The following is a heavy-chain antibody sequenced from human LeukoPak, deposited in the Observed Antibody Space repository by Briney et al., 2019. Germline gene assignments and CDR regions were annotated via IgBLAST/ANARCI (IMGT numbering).Heavy chain of an antibody. V-gene: IGHV4-39*01. CDR2: IYYSGST. J-gene: IGHJ4*02. CDR3: ARTQTYYGSGSYVDY. D-gene: IGHD3-10*01. Sequence: TSETLSLTCTVSGGSISSSSYYWGWIRQPPGKGLEWIGSIYYSGSTYYNPSLKSRVTISVDTSKNQFSLKLSSVTAADTAVYYCARTQTYYGSGSYVDYWGQGTLVTVSS. CDR1: GGSISSSSYY.